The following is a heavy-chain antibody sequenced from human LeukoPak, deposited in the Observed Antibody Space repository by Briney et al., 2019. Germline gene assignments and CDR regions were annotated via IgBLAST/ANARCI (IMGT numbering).Heavy chain of an antibody. CDR3: ARDWDSSSWYPGGWFDP. Sequence: ASVKVSCKASGYTFTSYGISWVRQAPGQRLEWMGWINAGNGNTKYSQKFQGRVTITRDTSASTAYMELSSLRSEDTAVYYCARDWDSSSWYPGGWFDPWGQGTLVTVSS. CDR1: GYTFTSYG. CDR2: INAGNGNT. V-gene: IGHV1-3*01. D-gene: IGHD6-13*01. J-gene: IGHJ5*02.